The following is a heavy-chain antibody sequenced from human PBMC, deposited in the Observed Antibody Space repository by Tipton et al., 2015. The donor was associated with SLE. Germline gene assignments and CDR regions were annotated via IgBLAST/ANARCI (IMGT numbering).Heavy chain of an antibody. CDR3: ARAGRAWNLFDY. J-gene: IGHJ4*02. V-gene: IGHV4-38-2*02. Sequence: TLSLTCTVSGGSISSGYYWGWIRQPPGKGLEWIGSIYHSGSTYYNPSLKSRVTISVDTSKNQFSPKLSSVTAADTAVYYCARAGRAWNLFDYWGQGTLVTVSS. CDR2: IYHSGST. CDR1: GGSISSGYY. D-gene: IGHD1-1*01.